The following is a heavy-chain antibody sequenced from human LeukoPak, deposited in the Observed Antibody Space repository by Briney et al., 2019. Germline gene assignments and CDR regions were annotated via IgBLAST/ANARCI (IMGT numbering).Heavy chain of an antibody. CDR2: INPNSGGT. CDR1: GYTFTGYY. V-gene: IGHV1-2*06. J-gene: IGHJ3*02. CDR3: ARESNMYLDAFDI. Sequence: GASVKVSCKASGYTFTGYYIHWVRQAPGQGLEWMGRINPNSGGTNYAQKFQGRVTVTRDTSSSTAYMEGNRLRSDDTAVYYCARESNMYLDAFDIWGQGTMVTVSS. D-gene: IGHD2/OR15-2a*01.